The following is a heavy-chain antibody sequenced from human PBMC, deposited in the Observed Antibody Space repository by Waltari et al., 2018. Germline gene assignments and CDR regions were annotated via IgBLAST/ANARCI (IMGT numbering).Heavy chain of an antibody. Sequence: EVQVWESGGGFVQPGGSLILSCSAPGFTFSTFDMSWVRQAPGKGLEWGSVSVMSDAGENTHYAESVKGRFTVSRDNSKNTLYLQMNRLRAEDTAVYYCTKGAWLDYWGQGTLVTVSS. J-gene: IGHJ4*02. CDR1: GFTFSTFD. V-gene: IGHV3-23*01. CDR3: TKGAWLDY. CDR2: MSDAGENT.